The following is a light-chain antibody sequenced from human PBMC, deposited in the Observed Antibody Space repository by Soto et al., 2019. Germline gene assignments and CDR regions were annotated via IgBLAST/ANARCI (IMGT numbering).Light chain of an antibody. V-gene: IGKV3-20*01. CDR2: DAY. Sequence: EIVLTQSPGTLSLSPGDTATLSCRASQSVRSNFLAWYQHKPGQAPRLLIHDAYSRATGIPDRFSGGGSDRDFTLTISRLEPEDFAVYYCQQYAGSPRTFGQGTKVDIK. J-gene: IGKJ2*01. CDR3: QQYAGSPRT. CDR1: QSVRSNF.